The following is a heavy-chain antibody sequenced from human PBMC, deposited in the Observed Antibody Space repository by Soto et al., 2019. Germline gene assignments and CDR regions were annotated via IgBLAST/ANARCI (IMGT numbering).Heavy chain of an antibody. CDR1: GYPYTNSD. J-gene: IGHJ6*02. CDR3: ASDFRTRGWFRQAGNFAMDV. D-gene: IGHD6-19*01. CDR2: IHPNTGGT. Sequence: QVQLVQSGAEVRKPGASVKVSCKASGYPYTNSDMHWVRQAPGQGLEWMGWIHPNTGGTNYAQKFQGRVTMTRDTSVRTVYMELTRLTSDDTAIYFCASDFRTRGWFRQAGNFAMDVWGQGTTVTVS. V-gene: IGHV1-2*02.